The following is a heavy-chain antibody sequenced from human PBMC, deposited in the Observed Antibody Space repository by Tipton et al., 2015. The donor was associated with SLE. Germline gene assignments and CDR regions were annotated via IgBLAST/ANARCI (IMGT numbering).Heavy chain of an antibody. J-gene: IGHJ6*03. D-gene: IGHD3-10*01. CDR2: ASYSGRP. CDR1: GVSIRSTSYY. CDR3: ARADGSYFYYFMDV. V-gene: IGHV4-61*01. Sequence: LRLSCTVSGVSIRSTSYYWSWIRQPPGKGLEWIGDASYSGRPNFNPSLKSRVTVSVDTSKNQFSLRLSSVTAADSAVYYCARADGSYFYYFMDVWGKGTTVTVSS.